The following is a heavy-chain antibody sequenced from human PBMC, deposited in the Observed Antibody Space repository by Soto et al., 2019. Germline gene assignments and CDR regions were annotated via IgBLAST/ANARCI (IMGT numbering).Heavy chain of an antibody. V-gene: IGHV4-59*01. CDR2: IYYSGST. Sequence: SETLSLTCTVSGGSISSYYWSWIRQPPGKGLEWIGYIYYSGSTNYNPSLKSRVTISVDTSKNQFSLKLSSVTAADTAVYYCAREVGSSWHKWFDPWGQGTLVTVSS. J-gene: IGHJ5*02. CDR1: GGSISSYY. D-gene: IGHD6-13*01. CDR3: AREVGSSWHKWFDP.